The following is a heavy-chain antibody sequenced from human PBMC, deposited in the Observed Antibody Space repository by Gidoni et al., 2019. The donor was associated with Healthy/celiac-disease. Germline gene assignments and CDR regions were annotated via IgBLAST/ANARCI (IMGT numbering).Heavy chain of an antibody. CDR1: GGSFSGYY. J-gene: IGHJ4*02. CDR3: AGAPNYYYDSSGYHKS. D-gene: IGHD3-22*01. CDR2: INHSGST. V-gene: IGHV4-34*01. Sequence: QVQLQQWGAGLLKPSETLSLTCAVYGGSFSGYYWSWIRQPPGKGLEWIGEINHSGSTNYNPSLKSRVTISVDTSKNQFSLKLSSVTAADTAVYYCAGAPNYYYDSSGYHKSWGQGTLVTVSS.